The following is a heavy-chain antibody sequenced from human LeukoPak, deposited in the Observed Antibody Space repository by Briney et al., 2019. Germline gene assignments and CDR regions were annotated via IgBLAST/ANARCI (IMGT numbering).Heavy chain of an antibody. CDR3: AKDLAGTGSAFDI. J-gene: IGHJ3*02. Sequence: GGSLRFSCAASGFTFSSYGMHWVRQAPGNGLEWGAIIRYDGSNKYYADSVKGRFTISRDNSKNTLYLQMNSLRAEDTAVYYCAKDLAGTGSAFDIWGQGTMVTVSS. V-gene: IGHV3-30*02. D-gene: IGHD3-10*01. CDR2: IRYDGSNK. CDR1: GFTFSSYG.